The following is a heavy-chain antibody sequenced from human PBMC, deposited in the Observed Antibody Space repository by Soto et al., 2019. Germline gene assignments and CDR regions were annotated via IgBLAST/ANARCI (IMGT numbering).Heavy chain of an antibody. CDR3: ARLYCSGGSCYSGFDP. V-gene: IGHV4-31*03. D-gene: IGHD2-15*01. CDR2: IYYSGST. CDR1: GGSISSGGYY. Sequence: SETLSLTCTVSGGSISSGGYYWSWIRQHPGKGLEWIGYIYYSGSTYYNPSLKSRVTISVDTSKNQYSLKLSSVTAADTAVYYCARLYCSGGSCYSGFDPWGQGTLVTVSS. J-gene: IGHJ5*02.